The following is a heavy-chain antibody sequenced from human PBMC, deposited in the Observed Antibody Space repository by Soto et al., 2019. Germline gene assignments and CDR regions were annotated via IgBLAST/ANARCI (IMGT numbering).Heavy chain of an antibody. V-gene: IGHV1-8*01. CDR3: ATSGRELQWYGDLSRLGFDI. Sequence: ASVKVSCKASGYTFTSYDINWVRQATGQGLEWMGWMNPNSGNTGYAQKFQGRVTMTGDTSTDTAYMDLSGLRSEDTAIYYCATSGRELQWYGDLSRLGFDIWGQGTLVTVSS. CDR1: GYTFTSYD. CDR2: MNPNSGNT. J-gene: IGHJ3*02. D-gene: IGHD3-10*01.